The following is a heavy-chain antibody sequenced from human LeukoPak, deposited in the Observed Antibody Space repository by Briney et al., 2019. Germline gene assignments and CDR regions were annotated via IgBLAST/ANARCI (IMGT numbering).Heavy chain of an antibody. Sequence: PGGSLRLSCAASGFTFSSYWMSWVRQAPGRGLEWVANIKQDGSEKNYVDSVKGRFTISRDNAKNSLYLQMNSLRAEDTAVYYCAKDRVFELWFEEASPYYFDYWGQGTLVTVSS. J-gene: IGHJ4*02. CDR1: GFTFSSYW. D-gene: IGHD3-10*01. CDR3: AKDRVFELWFEEASPYYFDY. V-gene: IGHV3-7*01. CDR2: IKQDGSEK.